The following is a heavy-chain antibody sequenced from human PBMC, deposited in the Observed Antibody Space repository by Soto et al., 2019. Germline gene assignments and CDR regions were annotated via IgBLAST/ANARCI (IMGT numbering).Heavy chain of an antibody. V-gene: IGHV3-21*01. D-gene: IGHD2-2*01. J-gene: IGHJ3*02. Sequence: PGGSLRLSCSGSGFNFGAYALSWVRQAPGKGLEWVSSISTTSTYTHYADSLKGRFTISRDNAKKLLYLQMDSLRAEDTAVYYCARDDGLSSTNVKAFDIWGQGTKVTVSS. CDR1: GFNFGAYA. CDR3: ARDDGLSSTNVKAFDI. CDR2: ISTTSTYT.